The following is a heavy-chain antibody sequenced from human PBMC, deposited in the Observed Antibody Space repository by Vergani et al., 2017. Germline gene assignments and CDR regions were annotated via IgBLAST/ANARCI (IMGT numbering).Heavy chain of an antibody. D-gene: IGHD6-19*01. CDR1: GYTFIGYY. CDR3: AREGYSSSNGGRAFDV. Sequence: QVQLVQSGAEVKKPGASVKVSCKASGYTFIGYYIHWVRQAPGQGLEWMGRINLKSGDTKCAQKFQGRVTMTRDTSISTAYMELSSLRSDDTAVYYCAREGYSSSNGGRAFDVWGQGTRVTVSS. V-gene: IGHV1-2*06. CDR2: INLKSGDT. J-gene: IGHJ3*01.